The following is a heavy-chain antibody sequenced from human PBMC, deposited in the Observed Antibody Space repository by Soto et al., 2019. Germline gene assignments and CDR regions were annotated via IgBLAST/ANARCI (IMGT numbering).Heavy chain of an antibody. J-gene: IGHJ3*02. V-gene: IGHV3-7*01. D-gene: IGHD2-2*01. CDR3: AREGYCLSSSCYGDAFDI. CDR1: GFTFSTYW. CDR2: IRQDGNEI. Sequence: PGGSLRLSCAASGFTFSTYWMSWVRQAPGKGPEWVANIRQDGNEIYYVDSVKGRFTISRDNAKNSLYLQINSLRGEDTAIYYCAREGYCLSSSCYGDAFDIWGQGTMVTVSS.